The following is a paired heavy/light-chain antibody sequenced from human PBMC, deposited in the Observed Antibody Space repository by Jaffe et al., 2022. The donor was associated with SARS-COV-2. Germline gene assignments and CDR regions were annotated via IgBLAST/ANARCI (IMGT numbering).Heavy chain of an antibody. CDR3: AKEETKLITPGVDY. D-gene: IGHD1-20*01. CDR1: GFTFRAYA. J-gene: IGHJ4*02. CDR2: ISTGGTT. Sequence: EVQLVESGGGLVQPGGSLRLSCAASGFTFRAYAMSWVRQAPGKGLEWVSAISTGGTTYYADSVKGRLTISRDNSRNTLYLQMNSLRVDDTAVYYCAKEETKLITPGVDYWGQGALVTVSS. V-gene: IGHV3-23*04.
Light chain of an antibody. Sequence: QSVLTQPPSVSGAPGQRVTISCTGSSSNIGAGFDVHWYQQLPGSAPKLLIYGNNNRPSGVPDRFSGSKSGTSASLAISGLQTEDEADYYCQSYDNSPNTWVFGGGTKLTVL. V-gene: IGLV1-40*01. CDR3: QSYDNSPNTWV. CDR1: SSNIGAGFD. CDR2: GNN. J-gene: IGLJ3*02.